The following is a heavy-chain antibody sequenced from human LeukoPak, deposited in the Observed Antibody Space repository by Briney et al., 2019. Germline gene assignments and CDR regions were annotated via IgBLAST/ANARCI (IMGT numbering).Heavy chain of an antibody. CDR3: AKASSPGYCSGGSCYGASDI. J-gene: IGHJ3*02. CDR1: GFTFSYHA. V-gene: IGHV3-23*01. CDR2: IGVGSSSQ. Sequence: GGSLRLSCAASGFTFSYHAMNWVRHAPGKGLEWLAYIGVGSSSQYYADSVKGRFTISRDNSKNTLYLQMNSLRAEDTAVYYCAKASSPGYCSGGSCYGASDIWGQGTMVTVSS. D-gene: IGHD2-15*01.